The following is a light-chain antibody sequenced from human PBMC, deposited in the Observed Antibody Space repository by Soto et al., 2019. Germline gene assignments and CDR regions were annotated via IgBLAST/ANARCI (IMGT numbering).Light chain of an antibody. CDR1: QSVSSN. CDR2: GAS. V-gene: IGKV3-15*01. Sequence: EIVMTQSSATLSVSPWERATLSCRASQSVSSNLAWYQQKPGQAPRLLIYGASTRATGIPARFSGSGSGTDFTLTNSSLQSEDFAVYYCQQYNNWPHTFGQVNKLEIK. J-gene: IGKJ2*01. CDR3: QQYNNWPHT.